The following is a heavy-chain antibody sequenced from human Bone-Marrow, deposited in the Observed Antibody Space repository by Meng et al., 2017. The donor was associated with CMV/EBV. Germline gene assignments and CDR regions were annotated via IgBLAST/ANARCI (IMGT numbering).Heavy chain of an antibody. J-gene: IGHJ5*02. V-gene: IGHV3-21*01. CDR2: ISSSSSYI. CDR3: AREGVVPAAIHEFWFDP. Sequence: GESLKISCAASGFTFSSYSMNWVRQAPGKGLEWVSSISSSSSYIYYADSVKGRFTISRDNAKNSLYLQMNSLRAEDTAVYYCAREGVVPAAIHEFWFDPWGQGTLVTVSS. D-gene: IGHD2-2*01. CDR1: GFTFSSYS.